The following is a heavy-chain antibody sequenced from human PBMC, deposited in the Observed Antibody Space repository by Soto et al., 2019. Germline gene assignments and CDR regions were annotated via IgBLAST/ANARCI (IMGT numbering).Heavy chain of an antibody. J-gene: IGHJ4*02. CDR3: ESRDTGTSVDY. V-gene: IGHV4-4*02. CDR2: IYRAGST. CDR1: GGSFTSNNW. D-gene: IGHD1-7*01. Sequence: PSETLSLTCAVSGGSFTSNNWWTWVRQPPGQGLEWIGEIYRAGSTNYNPSLKSRVTISLEKSENQFSLKVTSLTAEDTAVYYCESRDTGTSVDYWGQGTLVTVS.